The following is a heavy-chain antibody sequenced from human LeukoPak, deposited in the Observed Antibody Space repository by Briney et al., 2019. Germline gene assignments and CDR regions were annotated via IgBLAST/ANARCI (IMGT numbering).Heavy chain of an antibody. V-gene: IGHV3-30*18. CDR1: EINFSIYD. D-gene: IGHD2-21*02. CDR2: ISYEGSNE. CDR3: AKVVTATVSYDHYYGMDV. J-gene: IGHJ6*02. Sequence: PGGSLRLSCAASEINFSIYDVYWVRQAPGKGLEWVAFISYEGSNEYYAVSVKGRFTLSRADSENTLYLQMNSPRVDDTAVYYCAKVVTATVSYDHYYGMDVCGQGTTVTVSS.